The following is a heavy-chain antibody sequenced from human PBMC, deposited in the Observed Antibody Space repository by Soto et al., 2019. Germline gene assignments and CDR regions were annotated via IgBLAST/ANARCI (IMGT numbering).Heavy chain of an antibody. D-gene: IGHD6-13*01. CDR2: ISSSSSII. CDR3: ARPYSNRWSIYYGMDV. Sequence: DVQLVESGGGLVQPGGSLRLSCADSGFTLGTYSMNWVRQAPGKGLEWISYISSSSSIIYYADSVRGRFTISRDNAKSSLYRQMNSRRDEDTAVYYCARPYSNRWSIYYGMDVWGQGTTVIVSS. CDR1: GFTLGTYS. J-gene: IGHJ6*02. V-gene: IGHV3-48*02.